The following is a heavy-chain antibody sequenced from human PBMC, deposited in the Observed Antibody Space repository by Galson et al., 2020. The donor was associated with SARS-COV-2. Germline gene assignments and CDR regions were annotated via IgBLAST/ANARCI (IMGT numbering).Heavy chain of an antibody. CDR3: ARGELPGYDSSGYDFDY. CDR1: GGSISSYY. V-gene: IGHV4-59*01. Sequence: SETLSLTCTVPGGSISSYYWSWIRQPPGKGLEWIGYIYYSGSTNYNPSLKSRVTISVDTSKNQLSLKLSSVTAADTAVYYCARGELPGYDSSGYDFDYWGEGTLGTVSS. J-gene: IGHJ4*02. CDR2: IYYSGST. D-gene: IGHD3-22*01.